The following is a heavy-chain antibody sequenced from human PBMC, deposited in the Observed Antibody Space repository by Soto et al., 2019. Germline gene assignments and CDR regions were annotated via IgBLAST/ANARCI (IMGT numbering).Heavy chain of an antibody. J-gene: IGHJ4*02. CDR3: ARTLRTAVLKFDS. CDR1: GGSINTAGYY. D-gene: IGHD1-1*01. Sequence: SETLSLTCNVTGGSINTAGYYWSWIRQVPGKGLEWIGYIFYSGSAYYHPSLKSRASISVDRSKNQFSLKVNSVTAADTAVYYCARTLRTAVLKFDSWGQGTLVTVSS. V-gene: IGHV4-31*03. CDR2: IFYSGSA.